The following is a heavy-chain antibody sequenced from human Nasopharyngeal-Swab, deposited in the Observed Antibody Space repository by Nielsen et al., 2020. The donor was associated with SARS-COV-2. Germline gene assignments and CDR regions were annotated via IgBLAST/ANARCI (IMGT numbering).Heavy chain of an antibody. V-gene: IGHV3-33*01. CDR3: ARRLVWFGEAHYYYYGMDV. D-gene: IGHD3-10*01. J-gene: IGHJ6*02. CDR1: GFTFSNYD. Sequence: GGSLRLSCTASGFTFSNYDIHWLRQTPGKGLEWVAVMWYAGSSERYADSVKGRFTISRDISKNTLYLEMNSLRADDTAVYYCARRLVWFGEAHYYYYGMDVWGQGTTVTVSS. CDR2: MWYAGSSE.